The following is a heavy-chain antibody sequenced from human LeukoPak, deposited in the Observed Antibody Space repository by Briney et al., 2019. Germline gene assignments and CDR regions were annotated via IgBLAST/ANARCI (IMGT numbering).Heavy chain of an antibody. D-gene: IGHD6-13*01. Sequence: SETLSLTCTVSGGSISSYYWSWIRQPPGKGLEWIGYIYYSGSTNYNPSLKSRVTISVDTSKNQFSLKLSSVTAADTAVYYCARRGAAPKSYYFDYWGQGTLVTVSS. CDR3: ARRGAAPKSYYFDY. CDR2: IYYSGST. J-gene: IGHJ4*02. V-gene: IGHV4-59*08. CDR1: GGSISSYY.